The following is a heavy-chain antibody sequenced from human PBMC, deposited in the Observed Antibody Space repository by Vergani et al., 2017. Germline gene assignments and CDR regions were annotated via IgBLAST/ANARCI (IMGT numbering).Heavy chain of an antibody. V-gene: IGHV4-38-2*01. D-gene: IGHD2-21*01. Sequence: QVRLEESGPGLVKPSETLSLTCSVSGYSIGSGFYWAWIRQSPGEGLQWLTSIPNRGKTYHNPSLKSRVSFSLDTSKNRFSLNLTSVTATDTAVYYCARSQGDYWYFDLWGPGSLVTVSS. CDR1: GYSIGSGFY. CDR3: ARSQGDYWYFDL. CDR2: IPNRGKT. J-gene: IGHJ2*01.